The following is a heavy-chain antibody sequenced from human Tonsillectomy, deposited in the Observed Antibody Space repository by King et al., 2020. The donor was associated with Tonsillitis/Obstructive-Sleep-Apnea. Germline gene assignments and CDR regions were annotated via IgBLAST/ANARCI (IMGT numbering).Heavy chain of an antibody. J-gene: IGHJ3*02. CDR3: ARDRSSVWYDACYI. CDR2: ISYDGSNK. Sequence: VQLVESGGGVVQPGRSLRLSCAASGFTFSSYAMHWVRQAPGKGLEWVAVISYDGSNKYYADSVKGRFTISRDNSKNTLYLQMNSLRAEDTAVYYCARDRSSVWYDACYIWGQGKMVTVSS. D-gene: IGHD6-19*01. V-gene: IGHV3-30*04. CDR1: GFTFSSYA.